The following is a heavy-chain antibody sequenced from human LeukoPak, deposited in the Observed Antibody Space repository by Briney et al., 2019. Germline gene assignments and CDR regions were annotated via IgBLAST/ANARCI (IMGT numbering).Heavy chain of an antibody. CDR1: GYTFTSYD. CDR2: MSPNSGNT. D-gene: IGHD4-23*01. Sequence: ASVKVSCKASGYTFTSYDINWVRQATGQGLEWMGWMSPNSGNTGYAQKFQGRISMTRSTSISTAYMELSSLTSEDTAVYYCARDYGDNSGWFDPWGQGALVTVSS. V-gene: IGHV1-8*01. J-gene: IGHJ5*02. CDR3: ARDYGDNSGWFDP.